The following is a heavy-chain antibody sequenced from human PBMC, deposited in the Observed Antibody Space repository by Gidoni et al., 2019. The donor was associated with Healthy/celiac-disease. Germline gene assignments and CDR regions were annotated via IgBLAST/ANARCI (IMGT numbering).Heavy chain of an antibody. D-gene: IGHD6-19*01. CDR1: GFTFSSYG. CDR2: ISYDGSNK. CDR3: AKDQSSSGWY. V-gene: IGHV3-30*18. J-gene: IGHJ2*01. Sequence: QVQLVESGGGVVQPGRSLRRSCAASGFTFSSYGMHWVRQAPGKGLGGVAVISYDGSNKDNADSGKGRYTIARDNSKNTLYLQMNSLRAEDTAVYYCAKDQSSSGWY.